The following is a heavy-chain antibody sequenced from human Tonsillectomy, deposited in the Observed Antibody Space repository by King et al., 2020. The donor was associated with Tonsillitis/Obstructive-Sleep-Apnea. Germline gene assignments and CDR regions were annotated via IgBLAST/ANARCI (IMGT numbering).Heavy chain of an antibody. CDR3: ARSKGYCSSTSCRKSFDY. J-gene: IGHJ4*02. CDR1: GYTFTSYD. CDR2: MNPNSGNT. D-gene: IGHD2-2*01. Sequence: VQLVESGAEVKKPGASVKVSCKASGYTFTSYDINWVRQATGQGLEWMGWMNPNSGNTGYAQKFQGRVTMTRNTSISTAYMELSSLRSEDTAVYYCARSKGYCSSTSCRKSFDYWGQRTLVTVSS. V-gene: IGHV1-8*01.